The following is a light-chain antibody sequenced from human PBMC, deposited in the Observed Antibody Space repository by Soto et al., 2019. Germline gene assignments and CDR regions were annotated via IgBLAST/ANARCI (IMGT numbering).Light chain of an antibody. Sequence: EIVLTQSPGTLSLSPGERATLSCRASQSVSSSYLAWYQQKPGQAPSLLIYGASSKATGIPDRFIGSESGTDFTLTISRLEPEDFAVYYCQQFGTTPTFGGGTKVEIK. J-gene: IGKJ4*01. V-gene: IGKV3-20*01. CDR3: QQFGTTPT. CDR2: GAS. CDR1: QSVSSSY.